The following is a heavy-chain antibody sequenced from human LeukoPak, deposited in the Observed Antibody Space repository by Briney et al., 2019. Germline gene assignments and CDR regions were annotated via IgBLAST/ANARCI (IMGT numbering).Heavy chain of an antibody. Sequence: SETLSLTCAVYGGSFSGYYWSWIRQPPGKGLEWIGEINHSGTTNYNPSLKSRVTISVDTSKNQFSLKLSSVTAADTAVYYCARAASITMVRGAATYYYGMDVWGQGTTVTVSS. CDR2: INHSGTT. CDR3: ARAASITMVRGAATYYYGMDV. CDR1: GGSFSGYY. V-gene: IGHV4-34*01. D-gene: IGHD3-10*01. J-gene: IGHJ6*02.